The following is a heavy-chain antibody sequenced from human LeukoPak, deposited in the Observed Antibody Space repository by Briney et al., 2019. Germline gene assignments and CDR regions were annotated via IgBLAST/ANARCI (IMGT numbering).Heavy chain of an antibody. CDR3: ARDKPKFGEFDY. J-gene: IGHJ4*02. V-gene: IGHV1-18*04. Sequence: ASVKVSCKASGYTFTSYGISWVRQAPGQGLEWMGCISAYNGNTNHAQKLQGRVTMTTDTSTSTAYMELRSLRSDDTAVYYCARDKPKFGEFDYWGQGTLVTVSS. CDR1: GYTFTSYG. CDR2: ISAYNGNT. D-gene: IGHD3-10*02.